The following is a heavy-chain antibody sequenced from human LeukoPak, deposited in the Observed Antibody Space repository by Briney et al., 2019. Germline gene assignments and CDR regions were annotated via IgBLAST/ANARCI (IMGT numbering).Heavy chain of an antibody. CDR3: ARLQPTGPIQP. D-gene: IGHD1-1*01. Sequence: ASVKVSCKASGYTFTSYAMNWVRQAPGQGLEWMGWINTNTGNPTYAQGFTGRFVFSLDTSVSTAYLQINGLKAADTAVYYCARLQPTGPIQPWGQGTLVTVSS. J-gene: IGHJ5*02. CDR2: INTNTGNP. V-gene: IGHV7-4-1*02. CDR1: GYTFTSYA.